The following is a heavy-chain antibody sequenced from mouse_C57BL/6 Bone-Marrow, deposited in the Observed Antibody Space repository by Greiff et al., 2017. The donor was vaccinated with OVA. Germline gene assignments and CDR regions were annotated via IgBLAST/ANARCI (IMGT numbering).Heavy chain of an antibody. J-gene: IGHJ3*01. D-gene: IGHD2-3*01. CDR2: ISDGGSYT. V-gene: IGHV5-4*01. CDR3: ARDGYYVGPAWFAY. Sequence: DVHLVESGGGLVKPGGSLKLSCAASGFTFSSYALSWVRQTPEKRLEWVATISDGGSYTSYPDNVKGRFTISRDNAKNNLYLQMSHLKSEDTAMYYCARDGYYVGPAWFAYWGQGTLVTVSA. CDR1: GFTFSSYA.